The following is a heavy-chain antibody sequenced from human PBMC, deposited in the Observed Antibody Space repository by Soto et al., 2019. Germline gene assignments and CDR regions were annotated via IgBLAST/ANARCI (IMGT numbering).Heavy chain of an antibody. V-gene: IGHV6-1*01. Sequence: PSPTLSLTCAISGDSVSSNSAAWNWIRQSPSRGLEWLGRTYYRSKWYNDYAVSVKSRITINPDTSKNQFSLQLNSVTPEDTAVYYCARDLGSYDTSGYYYDAFDIWGQGSMVTVSS. D-gene: IGHD3-22*01. CDR1: GDSVSSNSAA. J-gene: IGHJ3*02. CDR2: TYYRSKWYN. CDR3: ARDLGSYDTSGYYYDAFDI.